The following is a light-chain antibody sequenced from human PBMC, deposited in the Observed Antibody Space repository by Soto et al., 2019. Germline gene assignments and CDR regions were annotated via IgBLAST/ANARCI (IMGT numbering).Light chain of an antibody. V-gene: IGLV4-69*01. Sequence: QSVLTQSPSASASLGASVKLTCTLSSGHSSYAIAWHQQQPEKGPRYLMKLNSDGSHSKGDGIPDRFSGSSSGAERYLTIPSLQSEDEADYYCQTWGTGIRHVVFGGGTQLTVL. CDR3: QTWGTGIRHVV. CDR2: LNSDGSH. CDR1: SGHSSYA. J-gene: IGLJ2*01.